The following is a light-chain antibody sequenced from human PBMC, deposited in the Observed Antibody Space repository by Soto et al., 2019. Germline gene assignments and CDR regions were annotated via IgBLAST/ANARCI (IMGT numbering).Light chain of an antibody. Sequence: EIVLTQSPGTLALSPGERATLSCRASQSVSYYLAWYQQKPGLAPRLLIYDAPSRATGIPDRFSGSGSGTDFTLTISRLEPEDFAVYYCQQYGSSPSFGQGTKVDIK. CDR3: QQYGSSPS. V-gene: IGKV3D-20*01. CDR2: DAP. CDR1: QSVSYY. J-gene: IGKJ1*01.